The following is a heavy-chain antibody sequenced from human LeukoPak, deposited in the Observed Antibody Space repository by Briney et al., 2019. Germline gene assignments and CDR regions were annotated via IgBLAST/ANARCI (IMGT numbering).Heavy chain of an antibody. Sequence: PGGSLRLSCAASGFTFSSYSMNWVRQAPGKGLEWVSSISSSSSYIYYADSVKGRFTISRDNAKNSLYLQMNSLRAEDTAVYYCARGNYDSSGYTTFDYWGQGTLVTVSS. J-gene: IGHJ4*02. CDR1: GFTFSSYS. CDR3: ARGNYDSSGYTTFDY. V-gene: IGHV3-21*01. CDR2: ISSSSSYI. D-gene: IGHD3-22*01.